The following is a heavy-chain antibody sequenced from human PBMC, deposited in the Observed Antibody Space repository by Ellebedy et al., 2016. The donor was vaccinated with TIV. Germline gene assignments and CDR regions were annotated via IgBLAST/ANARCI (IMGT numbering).Heavy chain of an antibody. D-gene: IGHD3-3*01. Sequence: GGSLRLSXAASGFTVSSNYISGVRQAPGKGLEWVSVIYSGGSTFYADSVKGRFTISRDNSKTTLYLQMNSLRAEDTAVYYCATRDYDLWSGVSYYYYMDVWGKGTTVTVSS. CDR2: IYSGGST. CDR3: ATRDYDLWSGVSYYYYMDV. CDR1: GFTVSSNY. V-gene: IGHV3-53*01. J-gene: IGHJ6*03.